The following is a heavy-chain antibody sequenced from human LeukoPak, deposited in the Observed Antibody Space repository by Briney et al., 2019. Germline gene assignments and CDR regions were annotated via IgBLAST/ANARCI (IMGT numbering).Heavy chain of an antibody. D-gene: IGHD1-26*01. V-gene: IGHV3-23*01. Sequence: GGSLRLSCAASGFTFSSYAMSWVRQAPGKGLEWVSVISGSGGSTYYADSVKGRFTISRDNSKNTLYLQMNSLRAEDTAVYYCAKDGGELRTEKKYFDYWGQGTLVTVSS. J-gene: IGHJ4*02. CDR1: GFTFSSYA. CDR3: AKDGGELRTEKKYFDY. CDR2: ISGSGGST.